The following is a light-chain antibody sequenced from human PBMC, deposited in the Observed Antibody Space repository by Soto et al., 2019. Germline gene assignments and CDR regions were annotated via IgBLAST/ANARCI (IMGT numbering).Light chain of an antibody. CDR3: QQYNNWPRALT. CDR2: GAS. V-gene: IGKV3-15*01. J-gene: IGKJ4*01. Sequence: EIVLTQSPGTLSLSPGERATLSCRASQSVSSSLAWYQQKPGQAPRLLIYGASTRATGIPARFSGSGSGTEFTLTISSLQSEDFAVYYCQQYNNWPRALTFGGGTKVDIK. CDR1: QSVSSS.